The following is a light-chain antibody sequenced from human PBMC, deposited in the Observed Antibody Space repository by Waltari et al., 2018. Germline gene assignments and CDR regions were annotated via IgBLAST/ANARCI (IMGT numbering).Light chain of an antibody. Sequence: QSALTQPASVSGSPGQSITISCTGTSSDVGGYNYVSWYQQHPGKAPKVMIYDVSNRPSGGSSRFSGSKSGNTASLTISGLQAEDEAEYYCSSHTSNSVVVFGGGTKLTVL. CDR3: SSHTSNSVVV. J-gene: IGLJ2*01. CDR1: SSDVGGYNY. V-gene: IGLV2-14*03. CDR2: DVS.